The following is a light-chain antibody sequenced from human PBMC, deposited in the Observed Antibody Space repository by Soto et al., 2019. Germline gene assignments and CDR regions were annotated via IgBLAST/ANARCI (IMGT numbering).Light chain of an antibody. CDR2: DAS. CDR3: QQYETFSGT. J-gene: IGKJ3*01. V-gene: IGKV1-5*01. CDR1: QGIYNW. Sequence: DIQMTQSPSTLSASVGDRVTITCRASQGIYNWLAWYQQKPGKPPKLLIYDASGLDSGVPSRFSGSGYGTKLTITIASLKNDDFATYYCQQYETFSGTFGPGTKVDIK.